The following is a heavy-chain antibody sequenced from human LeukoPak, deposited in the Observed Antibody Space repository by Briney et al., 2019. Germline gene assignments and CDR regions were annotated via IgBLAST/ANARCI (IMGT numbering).Heavy chain of an antibody. CDR3: ARDVGGDYDKFDC. Sequence: ASVKVSCKASGGTFSTYGINWVRQAPGQGLEWMGGIIPIFGTTDYAQKFQGRVTITADKSASTAHRDLSSLRSGDTAVYYCARDVGGDYDKFDCWGQGTLVLVSS. CDR2: IIPIFGTT. D-gene: IGHD4-17*01. J-gene: IGHJ4*02. V-gene: IGHV1-69*06. CDR1: GGTFSTYG.